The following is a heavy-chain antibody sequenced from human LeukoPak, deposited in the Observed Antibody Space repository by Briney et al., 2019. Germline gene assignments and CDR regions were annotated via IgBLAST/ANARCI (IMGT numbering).Heavy chain of an antibody. CDR3: ARENPILTGYPDY. D-gene: IGHD3-9*01. CDR2: IYYSGST. CDR1: GGSISRGDYY. J-gene: IGHJ4*02. Sequence: SQTLSLTCSVSGGSISRGDYYWSWIRQPPGKGLEWIGYIYYSGSTYYNPSLKSRVTISVDTSKNQFSLKLSSVTAADTAVYYCARENPILTGYPDYWGQGTLVTVSS. V-gene: IGHV4-30-4*01.